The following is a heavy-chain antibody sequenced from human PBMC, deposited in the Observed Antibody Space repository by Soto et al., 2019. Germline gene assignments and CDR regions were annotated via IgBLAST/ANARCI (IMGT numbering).Heavy chain of an antibody. CDR2: ISYDGSNK. Sequence: GGSLRLSCAASGVTFSSYGMHWVRQAPGKGLEWVAVISYDGSNKYYADSVKGRFTISRDNSKNTLYLQMNSLRAEDTAVYYCAKDGTGYFDYWGQGTLVTVSS. CDR1: GVTFSSYG. CDR3: AKDGTGYFDY. V-gene: IGHV3-30*18. J-gene: IGHJ4*02. D-gene: IGHD6-13*01.